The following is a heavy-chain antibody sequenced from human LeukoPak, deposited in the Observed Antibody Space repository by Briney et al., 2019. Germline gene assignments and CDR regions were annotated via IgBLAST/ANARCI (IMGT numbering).Heavy chain of an antibody. V-gene: IGHV4-39*01. CDR2: IYYSGST. CDR3: ARRYLRGLLWFGELNWFDP. CDR1: GGSISSSSYY. D-gene: IGHD3-10*01. J-gene: IGHJ5*02. Sequence: PSETLSLTCTVSGGSISSSSYYWGWIRQPPGKGLEWIGSIYYSGSTHYNPSLKSRVTISVDTSKNQFSLKLSSVTAADTAVYYCARRYLRGLLWFGELNWFDPWGQGTLVTVSS.